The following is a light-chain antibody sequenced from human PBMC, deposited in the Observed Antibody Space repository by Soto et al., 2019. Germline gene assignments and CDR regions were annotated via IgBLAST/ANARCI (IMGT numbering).Light chain of an antibody. CDR3: QQHSNF. J-gene: IGKJ3*01. CDR2: DAS. V-gene: IGKV3-11*01. Sequence: IVWTHSPYTLSLATEERAPLSCRASQSVSRKLAWYQQIPGQAPRLLIYDASNRATGIPARFSGSGSGTDFTLTISSLEPEDFAIYYCQQHSNFFGPGGKADIK. CDR1: QSVSRK.